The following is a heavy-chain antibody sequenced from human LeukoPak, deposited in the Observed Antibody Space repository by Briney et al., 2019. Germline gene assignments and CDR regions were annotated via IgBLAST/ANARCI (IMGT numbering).Heavy chain of an antibody. CDR1: GYSISSGYY. CDR2: IYHSGSA. J-gene: IGHJ5*02. V-gene: IGHV4-38-2*02. Sequence: PSETLSLTCAVSGYSISSGYYWGWIRQPPGKGLEWIGSIYHSGSAYYNPSLKSRVTISVDTSKNQFSLKLSSVTAADTAVYYCARDRKGATYYYDSSGYSSWFDPWGQGTLVTVSS. CDR3: ARDRKGATYYYDSSGYSSWFDP. D-gene: IGHD3-22*01.